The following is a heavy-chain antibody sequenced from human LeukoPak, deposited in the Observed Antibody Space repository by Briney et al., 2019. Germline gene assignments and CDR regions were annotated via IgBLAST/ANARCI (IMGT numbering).Heavy chain of an antibody. CDR2: ISGSGRST. Sequence: GGSLRLSCAASGFTFSSYAMSWVRQAPGKGLEWVSAISGSGRSTYYADSVKGRCTISRDNSKNTLYLQMNSLRAEDTAVYYCAKDSSSWYKVYYFDYWGQGTLVTVSS. J-gene: IGHJ4*02. CDR1: GFTFSSYA. D-gene: IGHD6-13*01. V-gene: IGHV3-23*01. CDR3: AKDSSSWYKVYYFDY.